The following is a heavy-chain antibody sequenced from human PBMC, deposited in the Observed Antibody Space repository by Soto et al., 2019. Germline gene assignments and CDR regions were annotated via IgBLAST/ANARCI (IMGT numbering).Heavy chain of an antibody. Sequence: QLQLQESGPGLVKPSETLSLTCSVSGGSISSSSYYWGWIRQPPGKGLEWIGSIHYSGSTYYNPSLKSRVTISVDTSKNQFSLKLSSVTAADTAVYYCARTGYDTLTGYNYYYYMDVWGKGTTVTVSS. CDR1: GGSISSSSYY. CDR2: IHYSGST. J-gene: IGHJ6*03. CDR3: ARTGYDTLTGYNYYYYMDV. D-gene: IGHD3-9*01. V-gene: IGHV4-39*01.